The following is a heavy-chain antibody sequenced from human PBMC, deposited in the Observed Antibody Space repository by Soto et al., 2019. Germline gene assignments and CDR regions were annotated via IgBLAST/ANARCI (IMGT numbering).Heavy chain of an antibody. V-gene: IGHV3-23*01. Sequence: GGSLRLSCAASGFTFSSYAMSWVRQAPGKGLEWVSAISGSGGSTYYADSVKGRFTISRENSKNTLYLQMNSLRAEDTAVYYCEKDLGYYDSSGKDYWGPGTLVTVSS. CDR2: ISGSGGST. J-gene: IGHJ4*02. D-gene: IGHD3-22*01. CDR1: GFTFSSYA. CDR3: EKDLGYYDSSGKDY.